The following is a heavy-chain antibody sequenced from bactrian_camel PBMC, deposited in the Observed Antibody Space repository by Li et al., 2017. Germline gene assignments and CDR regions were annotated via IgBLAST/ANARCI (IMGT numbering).Heavy chain of an antibody. V-gene: IGHV3S40*01. D-gene: IGHD2*01. CDR1: GFTFSSSV. J-gene: IGHJ4*01. Sequence: VQLVESGGGLVQPGGSLRLSCAASGFTFSSSVISWVRQAPGREREGVAAIDFGGTTTYYADSVKGRFTISQDNAKNMLYLQMNTPKPEDTAMYYCAARGTSWCPGNIRSPDEYDYWGQGTQVTVS. CDR3: AARGTSWCPGNIRSPDEYDY. CDR2: IDFGGTTT.